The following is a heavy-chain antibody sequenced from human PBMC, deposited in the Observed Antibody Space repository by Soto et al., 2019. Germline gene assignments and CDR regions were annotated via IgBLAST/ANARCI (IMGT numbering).Heavy chain of an antibody. D-gene: IGHD3-10*01. CDR2: IWYDGSNK. Sequence: GGSLRLSCAASGFTFSSYGMHWVRQAPGKGLEWVAVIWYDGSNKYYADSVKGRFTISRDNSKNTLYLQMNSLRAEDTAVYYCARDRIMVRGVHVFSWFDPWGQGTLVTVSS. CDR3: ARDRIMVRGVHVFSWFDP. CDR1: GFTFSSYG. V-gene: IGHV3-33*01. J-gene: IGHJ5*02.